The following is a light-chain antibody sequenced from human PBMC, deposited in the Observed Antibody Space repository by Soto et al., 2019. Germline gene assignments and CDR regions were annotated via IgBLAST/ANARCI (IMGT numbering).Light chain of an antibody. J-gene: IGKJ2*01. V-gene: IGKV3-15*01. Sequence: EIVMTQSPATLSVSPGVRATLSCRASQSVRHNLAWYQQKPGQAPRLLIYGASTRATDIPARFSGSGSGTEFTLTISSLQSEDFAVYYCQQSNNWPYTFGQGTKVDIK. CDR3: QQSNNWPYT. CDR1: QSVRHN. CDR2: GAS.